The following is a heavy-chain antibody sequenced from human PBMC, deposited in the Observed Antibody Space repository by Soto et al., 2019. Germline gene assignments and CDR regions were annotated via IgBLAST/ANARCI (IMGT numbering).Heavy chain of an antibody. CDR3: AKEFQRDVHAFDL. Sequence: GGSLRLSCEATGVNIGGYGMHWIRQAPGRGLEWVGIVSQDGTVQRYLDAVKGRFYISRDNPKNTVFLQMYRLSAEDTAVYFCAKEFQRDVHAFDLWGQGTVVTVSS. J-gene: IGHJ3*01. CDR2: VSQDGTVQ. V-gene: IGHV3-30*18. CDR1: GVNIGGYG.